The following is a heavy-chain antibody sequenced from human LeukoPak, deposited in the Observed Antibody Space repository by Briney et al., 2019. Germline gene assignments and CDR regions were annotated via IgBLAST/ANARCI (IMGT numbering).Heavy chain of an antibody. CDR2: INQDGSEK. J-gene: IGHJ4*02. CDR3: TREEGGSYYRY. Sequence: GGSLRLSCAASGFTFTDYWMSWVGQAPGKGLEWVANINQDGSEKYYVGSVWGRFTISRDNAKKSVYLQMNSLRAEDTAVYYCTREEGGSYYRYWGQESLVTVSS. D-gene: IGHD1-26*01. V-gene: IGHV3-7*05. CDR1: GFTFTDYW.